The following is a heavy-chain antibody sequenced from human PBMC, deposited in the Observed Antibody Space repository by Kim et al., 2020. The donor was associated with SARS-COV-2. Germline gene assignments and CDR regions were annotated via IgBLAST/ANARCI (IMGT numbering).Heavy chain of an antibody. J-gene: IGHJ4*02. CDR2: IYYSGST. Sequence: SETLSLTCTVSGGSISSYYWSWIRQPPGKGLEWIGYIYYSGSTNYNPSLKSRVTISVDTSKNQFSLELSSVTAADTAVYYCARVRRDGYNYPDYWGQGTLVTVSS. CDR3: ARVRRDGYNYPDY. V-gene: IGHV4-59*01. D-gene: IGHD5-12*01. CDR1: GGSISSYY.